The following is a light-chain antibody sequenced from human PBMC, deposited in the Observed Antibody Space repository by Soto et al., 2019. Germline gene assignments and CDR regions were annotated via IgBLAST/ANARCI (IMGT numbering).Light chain of an antibody. CDR1: SSNIGRNP. CDR2: SND. V-gene: IGLV1-44*01. Sequence: QSVLTQPPSASGTPGQRVTISCSGSSSNIGRNPVNWYQQLPGTAPTLLIYSNDQRPSGVPDRFSGSKSGTSASLAVNGLKSEDEADYYCAAWDDSLNGPLFGGGTKVTVL. CDR3: AAWDDSLNGPL. J-gene: IGLJ3*02.